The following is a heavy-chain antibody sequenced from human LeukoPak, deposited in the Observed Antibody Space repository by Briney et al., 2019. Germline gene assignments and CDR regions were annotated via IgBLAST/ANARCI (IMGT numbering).Heavy chain of an antibody. CDR1: GYTFTSYG. CDR3: ARGVVATIPGFHYYMDV. D-gene: IGHD5-12*01. J-gene: IGHJ6*03. CDR2: ISAYNGNT. Sequence: ASVKVSCKASGYTFTSYGISRVRQAPGQGLEWMGWISAYNGNTNYAQKLQGRVTMTTDASTSTAYMELRSLRSDDTAVYYCARGVVATIPGFHYYMDVWGKGTTVTISS. V-gene: IGHV1-18*01.